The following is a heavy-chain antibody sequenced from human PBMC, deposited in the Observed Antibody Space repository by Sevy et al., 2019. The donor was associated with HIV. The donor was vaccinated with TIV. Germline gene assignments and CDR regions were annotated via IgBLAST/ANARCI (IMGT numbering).Heavy chain of an antibody. Sequence: GGSLRLSCAASGFTFSSYSMNWVRQAPGKGLEWVSSISSSSSYIYYADSVKGRFTISRDNAKNSLYLQMNSLRAEDTAVYYCVRAMTTYDYYYGMDVWGQGTTVTVSS. CDR1: GFTFSSYS. J-gene: IGHJ6*02. V-gene: IGHV3-21*01. D-gene: IGHD4-4*01. CDR2: ISSSSSYI. CDR3: VRAMTTYDYYYGMDV.